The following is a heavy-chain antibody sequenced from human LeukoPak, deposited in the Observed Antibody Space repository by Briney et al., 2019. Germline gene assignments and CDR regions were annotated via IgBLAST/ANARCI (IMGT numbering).Heavy chain of an antibody. CDR2: ISSSSTI. Sequence: GGSLRLSCAASGFTFSSYSMNWVRQAPGKGLEWVSYISSSSTIYYADSVKGRFTISRDNAKNSLHLQMNSLRAEDTAVYYCARDSPPTYSGSYYTSLFWFDPWGQGTLVTVSS. D-gene: IGHD1-26*01. CDR3: ARDSPPTYSGSYYTSLFWFDP. CDR1: GFTFSSYS. V-gene: IGHV3-48*01. J-gene: IGHJ5*02.